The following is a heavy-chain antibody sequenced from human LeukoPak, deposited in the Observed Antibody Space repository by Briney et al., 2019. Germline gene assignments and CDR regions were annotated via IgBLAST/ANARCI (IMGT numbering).Heavy chain of an antibody. CDR3: ARNGHYSLDY. J-gene: IGHJ4*02. Sequence: PSETLSLTCTVSGYSISSGYYWGWIRQPPGKGLEWIGSIYHSGSTYYNPSLKSRVTISIDKSKNQFSLNLSSVTAADTAVYYCARNGHYSLDYWGQGILVTVSS. CDR2: IYHSGST. V-gene: IGHV4-38-2*02. D-gene: IGHD3-10*01. CDR1: GYSISSGYY.